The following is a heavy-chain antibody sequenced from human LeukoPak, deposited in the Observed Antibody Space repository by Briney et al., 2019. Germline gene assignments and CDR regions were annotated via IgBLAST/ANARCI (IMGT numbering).Heavy chain of an antibody. CDR1: GFTVSSNY. D-gene: IGHD3-22*01. CDR3: ARKDYYDTTYAFDI. J-gene: IGHJ3*02. Sequence: GGSLRLSCAASGFTVSSNYMSWVRQAPGKGLEWVSVIYSGGGTYYADSVKGRFTISRDNSKNTLYLQMNSLRAEDTAVYYCARKDYYDTTYAFDIWGQGTMVTVSS. CDR2: IYSGGGT. V-gene: IGHV3-53*01.